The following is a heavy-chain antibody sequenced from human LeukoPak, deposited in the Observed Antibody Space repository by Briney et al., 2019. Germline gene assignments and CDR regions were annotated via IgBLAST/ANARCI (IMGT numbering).Heavy chain of an antibody. CDR1: GYTFNSYG. V-gene: IGHV1-18*01. CDR2: ISARNT. Sequence: ASVKVPCKASGYTFNSYGISWVRQAPGQGLEWMGWISARNTNSAQKLQGRVTMTTDTSTSTAYMELRSLRSDDTAVYYCARDRVLRYFDWLGLVDYWGQGTLVTVSS. CDR3: ARDRVLRYFDWLGLVDY. D-gene: IGHD3-9*01. J-gene: IGHJ4*02.